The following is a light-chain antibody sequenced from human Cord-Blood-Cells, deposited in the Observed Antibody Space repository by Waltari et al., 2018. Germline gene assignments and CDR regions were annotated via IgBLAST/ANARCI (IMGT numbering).Light chain of an antibody. CDR1: SSYVGGYNY. CDR3: SSYTSSSTRV. CDR2: DVS. J-gene: IGLJ3*02. Sequence: QSALSQPASVSGSPGQSITISCTGTSSYVGGYNYVSWYQQHPGKAPKLMIYDVSERPSGVSNRFYGSKSCNTASLTISGLQAEDEADYYCSSYTSSSTRVFGGGTKLTVL. V-gene: IGLV2-14*01.